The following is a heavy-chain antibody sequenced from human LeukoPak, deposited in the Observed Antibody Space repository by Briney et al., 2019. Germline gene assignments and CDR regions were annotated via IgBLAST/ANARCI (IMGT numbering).Heavy chain of an antibody. CDR1: GGSISSYY. V-gene: IGHV4-59*01. J-gene: IGHJ2*01. Sequence: PSETLSLTCTVSGGSISSYYWSWIRQPPGKGLEWIGYIYYSGSTNYNPSLKSRVTISVDTSKNQFSLKLSSVTAADTAVYYCARYYVSSGWYNRGYFDLWGRGTLVTVSS. D-gene: IGHD6-19*01. CDR2: IYYSGST. CDR3: ARYYVSSGWYNRGYFDL.